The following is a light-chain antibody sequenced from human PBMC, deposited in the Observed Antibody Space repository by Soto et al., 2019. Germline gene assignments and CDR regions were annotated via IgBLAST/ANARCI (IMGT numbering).Light chain of an antibody. CDR2: GAS. Sequence: ESVLTQSPGTLSLSPGERATLPCRASQSVITYLAWYQQKPGQAPRLLIYGASSRATGIPDRFSGSGSGTDFTLTISRLEPEDVAVYYCQQYGSTPLTFGGGTKVEIK. CDR3: QQYGSTPLT. J-gene: IGKJ4*01. V-gene: IGKV3-20*01. CDR1: QSVITY.